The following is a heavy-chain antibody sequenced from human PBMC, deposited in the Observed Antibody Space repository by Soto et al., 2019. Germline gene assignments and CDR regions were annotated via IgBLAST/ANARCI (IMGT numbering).Heavy chain of an antibody. D-gene: IGHD6-6*01. CDR3: ARWGGSLLVHFYFDF. CDR1: GYGFSSYW. CDR2: IYPGDSQT. J-gene: IGHJ4*02. V-gene: IGHV5-51*01. Sequence: GESLKISCRGSGYGFSSYWIGWVRQMPGKGLEWMGIIYPGDSQTRYSPSFQGQVTFSVDKSISIAYLQWSSLKASDTAIYYCARWGGSLLVHFYFDFRGQGTPVTVSS.